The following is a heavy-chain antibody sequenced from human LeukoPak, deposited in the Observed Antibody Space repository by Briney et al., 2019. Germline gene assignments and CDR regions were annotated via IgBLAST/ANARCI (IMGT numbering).Heavy chain of an antibody. D-gene: IGHD5-12*01. J-gene: IGHJ4*02. CDR2: IKQDGSEK. CDR3: ARAGGYASSWAY. Sequence: GGSLRLSCAASGFTFSSYWMSWVRQAPGKGLEWVANIKQDGSEKNYVESVKGRFTISRDNAKNSLDLQMNSMRAGDTAVYYCARAGGYASSWAYWGQGTLVTVSS. V-gene: IGHV3-7*01. CDR1: GFTFSSYW.